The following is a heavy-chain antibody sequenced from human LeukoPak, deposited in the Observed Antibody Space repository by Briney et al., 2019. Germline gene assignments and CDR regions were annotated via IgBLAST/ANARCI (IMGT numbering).Heavy chain of an antibody. D-gene: IGHD2-15*01. CDR3: ARGSRRVAATTPDDY. J-gene: IGHJ4*02. V-gene: IGHV1-18*01. CDR1: GYTFTSYG. CDR2: ISAYNGNT. Sequence: ASVKVSCKASGYTFTSYGISRVRQAPGQGLEWMGWISAYNGNTNYAQKLQGRVTMTTDTSTSTAYMELRSLRSDDTAVYYCARGSRRVAATTPDDYWGQGTLVTVSS.